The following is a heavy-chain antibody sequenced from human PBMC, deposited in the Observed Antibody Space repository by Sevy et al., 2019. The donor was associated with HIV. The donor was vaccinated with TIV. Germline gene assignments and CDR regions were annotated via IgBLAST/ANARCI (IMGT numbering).Heavy chain of an antibody. CDR2: ISYDGNKK. J-gene: IGHJ4*02. CDR3: ARDGGRYNYAPSDY. D-gene: IGHD1-1*01. Sequence: GGYLRLSCAASGFSFSSHGMHWVRQAPGKGLEWQSVISYDGNKKYYADSVKGQFTISRDNSKNTLYLQMNSLRPEDTAVYYCARDGGRYNYAPSDYWGQGTLVTVSS. V-gene: IGHV3-30*03. CDR1: GFSFSSHG.